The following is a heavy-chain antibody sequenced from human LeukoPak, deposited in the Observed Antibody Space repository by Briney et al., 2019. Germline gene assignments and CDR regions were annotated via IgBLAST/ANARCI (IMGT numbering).Heavy chain of an antibody. J-gene: IGHJ3*02. CDR2: ISWNSGSI. CDR1: GFTFYDYA. D-gene: IGHD2-21*02. CDR3: AKDTSTCGGDCYPLPNDAFDI. Sequence: PGRSLRLSCAASGFTFYDYAMHWVRHAPGKGLEWVSGISWNSGSIGYADSVKGRFTISRDNAKNSLYLQMNSLRAEDTASYYCAKDTSTCGGDCYPLPNDAFDIWGQGTMVTVSS. V-gene: IGHV3-9*01.